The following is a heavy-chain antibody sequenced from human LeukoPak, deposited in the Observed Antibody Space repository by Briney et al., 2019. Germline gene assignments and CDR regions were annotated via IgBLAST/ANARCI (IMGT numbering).Heavy chain of an antibody. CDR3: ARASSSGPPDY. V-gene: IGHV4-31*03. J-gene: IGHJ4*02. Sequence: SETLSLTCTVSGGSISSGGYYWSWIRQHRGKGLEWIGYIHYSGSTYYNPSLKSRVTISVDTSKNQFSLKLNSVTAADTAVYYCARASSSGPPDYWGQGTLVTVSS. CDR1: GGSISSGGYY. D-gene: IGHD6-19*01. CDR2: IHYSGST.